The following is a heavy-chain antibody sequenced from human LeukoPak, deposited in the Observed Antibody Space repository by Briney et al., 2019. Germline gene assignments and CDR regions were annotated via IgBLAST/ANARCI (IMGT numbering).Heavy chain of an antibody. CDR3: ARVPLWWLTPFDF. V-gene: IGHV4-34*01. D-gene: IGHD5-12*01. CDR2: INNRGTT. Sequence: SETLSLTCAVSGGSLSPHYWSWIRRPLGKGLEWIWEINNRGTTNYSPSLRGRATISVDTSKNQFSLRLTYVTAADTAIYYCARVPLWWLTPFDFWGQGTLATVSS. CDR1: GGSLSPHY. J-gene: IGHJ4*02.